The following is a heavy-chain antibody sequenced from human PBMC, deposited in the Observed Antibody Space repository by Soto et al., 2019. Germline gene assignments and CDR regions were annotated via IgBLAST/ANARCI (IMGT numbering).Heavy chain of an antibody. D-gene: IGHD2-15*01. Sequence: ASVKVSCKASGYTFTSYYMHWVRQAPGQGLEWMGIINPSGGSTSYAQKFQGRVTMTRDTSTSTVYMELSSMRSEDTAVDYCARDLGYCSGGSCSPDAFDIWGQGTMVTVSS. J-gene: IGHJ3*02. V-gene: IGHV1-46*01. CDR2: INPSGGST. CDR3: ARDLGYCSGGSCSPDAFDI. CDR1: GYTFTSYY.